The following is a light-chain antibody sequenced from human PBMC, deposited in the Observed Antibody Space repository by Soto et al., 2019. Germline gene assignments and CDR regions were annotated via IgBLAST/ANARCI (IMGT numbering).Light chain of an antibody. CDR2: DVS. CDR3: QQYDNYSWT. V-gene: IGKV1-5*01. J-gene: IGKJ1*01. CDR1: QSISSW. Sequence: DIQMTQSPSTLSASVGDRVAITCLASQSISSWLAWYQQKPGKAPKLLIYDVSSLESGVPSRFSGSGSGTEFTLTISSLQPDDFATYYCQQYDNYSWTFGHGTKVDI.